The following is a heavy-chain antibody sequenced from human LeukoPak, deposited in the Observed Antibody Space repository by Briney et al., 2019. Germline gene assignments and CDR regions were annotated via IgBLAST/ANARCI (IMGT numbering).Heavy chain of an antibody. CDR3: ARGSRRLSSLPGDSFDY. V-gene: IGHV1-69*13. CDR1: GGTFSSYA. D-gene: IGHD2-2*01. Sequence: ASVKLSCKASGGTFSSYAISWVRQAPGQGLEWMGGIIPIFGTANYAQKFQGRVTITADESTSTAYMELSSLRSEDTAVYYCARGSRRLSSLPGDSFDYWGQGTLVTVSS. J-gene: IGHJ4*02. CDR2: IIPIFGTA.